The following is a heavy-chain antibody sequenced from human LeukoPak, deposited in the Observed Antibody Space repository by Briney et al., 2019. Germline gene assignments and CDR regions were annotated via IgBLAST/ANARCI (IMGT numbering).Heavy chain of an antibody. CDR3: ARRGIGSSWYRAAFDI. V-gene: IGHV4-61*01. CDR1: GGSVSSGSYY. D-gene: IGHD6-13*01. Sequence: PSETLSLTCTVSGGSVSSGSYYWSWIRQPPGKGLEWIGYIYYSGSTNYNPSLKSRVTISVDTSKNQFSLKLSSVTAADTAVYYCARRGIGSSWYRAAFDIWGQGTMVTASS. CDR2: IYYSGST. J-gene: IGHJ3*02.